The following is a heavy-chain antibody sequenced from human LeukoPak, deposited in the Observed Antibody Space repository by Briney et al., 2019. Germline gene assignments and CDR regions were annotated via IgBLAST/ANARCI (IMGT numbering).Heavy chain of an antibody. Sequence: SETLSLTCAVYGGSFSGYYWSWIRQPPGEGLEWIGEINHSGSTNYNPSLKSRVTISVDTSKNQFSLKLSSVTAADTAVYYCARKEYCSSTSCYWAHYNWFDPWGQGTLVTVSS. CDR1: GGSFSGYY. CDR2: INHSGST. D-gene: IGHD2-2*01. V-gene: IGHV4-34*01. J-gene: IGHJ5*02. CDR3: ARKEYCSSTSCYWAHYNWFDP.